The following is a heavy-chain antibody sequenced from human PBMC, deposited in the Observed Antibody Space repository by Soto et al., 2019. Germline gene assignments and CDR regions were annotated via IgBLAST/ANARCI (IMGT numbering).Heavy chain of an antibody. CDR3: ARGNALDV. V-gene: IGHV6-1*01. Sequence: PSQTLSLTCAISGDSVSSDITSWNWIRQSPSRGLEWLGRTYYRSKWFHGYAASVKSRITINPDTSKNQFSLELNSMTPEDTAVYYCARGNALDVWGQGTVVTVSS. D-gene: IGHD3-10*01. CDR1: GDSVSSDITS. J-gene: IGHJ3*01. CDR2: TYYRSKWFH.